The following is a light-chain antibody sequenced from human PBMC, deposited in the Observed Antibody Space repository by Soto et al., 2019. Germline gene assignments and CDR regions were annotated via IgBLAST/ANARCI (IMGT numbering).Light chain of an antibody. V-gene: IGLV2-23*02. CDR2: EVN. CDR3: CSYAGSTTSWV. CDR1: SNDIGSFNV. J-gene: IGLJ3*02. Sequence: QSALTQPASVSGSPGQSITISCTGTSNDIGSFNVVSWYQQHPGKAPKLIIYEVNKRPSGVSDRFSGSKSGNTASLTISGPQADDESDYYCCSYAGSTTSWVFGGGTKLTVL.